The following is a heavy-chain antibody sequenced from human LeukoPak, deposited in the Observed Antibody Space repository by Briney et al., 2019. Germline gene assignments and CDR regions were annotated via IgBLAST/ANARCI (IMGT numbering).Heavy chain of an antibody. J-gene: IGHJ4*02. D-gene: IGHD5-18*01. V-gene: IGHV1-69*06. CDR3: ASPGGYSYGSDFDY. CDR2: IIPIFGTA. Sequence: ASVKVSCTASGGTFSSYAISWVRQAPGQGLEWMGGIIPIFGTANYAQKFQGRVTITADKSTSTAYMELSSLRSEDTAVYYCASPGGYSYGSDFDYWGQGTLVTVSS. CDR1: GGTFSSYA.